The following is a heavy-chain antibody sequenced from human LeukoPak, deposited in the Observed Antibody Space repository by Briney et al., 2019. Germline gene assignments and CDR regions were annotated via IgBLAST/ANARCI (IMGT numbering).Heavy chain of an antibody. J-gene: IGHJ4*02. V-gene: IGHV4-34*01. CDR1: GGSFSGYY. CDR2: INHSGST. D-gene: IGHD1-26*01. Sequence: SETLSLTCAVYGGSFSGYYWSWIRQPPGKGLEWIGEINHSGSTNYNPSLKSRVTISVGTSKNQFSLKLSSVTAADTAVYYCARARPERATRPYYFDYWGQGTLVTVSS. CDR3: ARARPERATRPYYFDY.